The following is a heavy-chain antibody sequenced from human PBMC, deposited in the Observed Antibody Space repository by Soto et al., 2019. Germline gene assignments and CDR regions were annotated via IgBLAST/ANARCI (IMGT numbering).Heavy chain of an antibody. D-gene: IGHD4-17*01. CDR3: ARGWTTVTYWYFDL. J-gene: IGHJ2*01. CDR2: INHSGST. Sequence: SETLSLTCAVYGGSFSGYYWSWIRQPPGKGLEWIGEINHSGSTNYNPSLKSRVTISVDTSKNQFSLKLSSVTAADTAVYYCARGWTTVTYWYFDLWGRGTLVTVAS. CDR1: GGSFSGYY. V-gene: IGHV4-34*01.